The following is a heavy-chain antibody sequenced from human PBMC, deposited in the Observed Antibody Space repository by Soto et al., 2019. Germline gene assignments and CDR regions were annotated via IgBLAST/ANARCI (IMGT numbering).Heavy chain of an antibody. CDR2: IIPIFGTA. D-gene: IGHD6-19*01. CDR3: AREKYSSGWYGSILQY. J-gene: IGHJ4*02. CDR1: GGTFSSYA. V-gene: IGHV1-69*13. Sequence: SVKVSCKASGGTFSSYAISWVRQAPGQGLEWMGGIIPIFGTANYAQKFQGRVTITADESTSTAYMELSSLRSEDTAVYYCAREKYSSGWYGSILQYWGQGTLVTVSS.